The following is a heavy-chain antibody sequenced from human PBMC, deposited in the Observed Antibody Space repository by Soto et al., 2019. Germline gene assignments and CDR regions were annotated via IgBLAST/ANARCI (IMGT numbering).Heavy chain of an antibody. Sequence: QVQLQQWGAGLLKPSEPLSLTCAVYGGSFSGYYWSWIRQPPGKGLEGIGEINHSGSTNYNPSLKSRVTISVDTSKHQCSLELSSVTAADTAVYYWARGRVVVVAAGRNWFDPWGQGTLVTVSS. CDR3: ARGRVVVVAAGRNWFDP. D-gene: IGHD2-15*01. CDR2: INHSGST. V-gene: IGHV4-34*01. CDR1: GGSFSGYY. J-gene: IGHJ5*02.